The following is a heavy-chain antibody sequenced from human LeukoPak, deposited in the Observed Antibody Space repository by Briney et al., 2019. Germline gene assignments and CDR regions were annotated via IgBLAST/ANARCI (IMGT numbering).Heavy chain of an antibody. J-gene: IGHJ6*04. CDR2: FDPEDGET. D-gene: IGHD6-19*01. Sequence: ASVKVSCKVSGYTLTELSMHWVRQAPGKGLEWMGGFDPEDGETIYAQKFQGRVTMTEDTSTDTAYMELSSLSSEDTAVYYCATGESSGVYYYGMDVWGKGTTVTVSS. CDR3: ATGESSGVYYYGMDV. CDR1: GYTLTELS. V-gene: IGHV1-24*01.